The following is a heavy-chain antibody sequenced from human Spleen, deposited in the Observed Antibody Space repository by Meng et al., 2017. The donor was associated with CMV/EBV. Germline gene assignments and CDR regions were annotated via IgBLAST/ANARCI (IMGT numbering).Heavy chain of an antibody. Sequence: ISGDSVSSNTATWNWIRLSPSRGLEWLGRTYYNTKWDNDYAESVRGRIIINADTSKNHFSLQLNSVTPEDTALYYCAREVGLNGFDPWGQGTLVTVSS. CDR3: AREVGLNGFDP. V-gene: IGHV6-1*01. CDR2: TYYNTKWDN. D-gene: IGHD1-26*01. CDR1: GDSVSSNTAT. J-gene: IGHJ5*02.